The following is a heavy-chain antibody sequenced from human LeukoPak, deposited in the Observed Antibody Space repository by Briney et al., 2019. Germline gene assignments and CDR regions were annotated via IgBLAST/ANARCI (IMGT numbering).Heavy chain of an antibody. V-gene: IGHV3-15*01. CDR2: IKSKTDGGTT. CDR1: GFTFSNAW. J-gene: IGHJ6*02. D-gene: IGHD3-9*01. Sequence: GGSLRLSCAASGFTFSNAWMSWVRQAPGKGLEWVGRIKSKTDGGTTDYAAPVKGRFTISRDDSKNTLYLQMNSLKTEDTAVYYCTTYLDPDYDILTGFSRPRYYYGMDVWGQGTTVTVSS. CDR3: TTYLDPDYDILTGFSRPRYYYGMDV.